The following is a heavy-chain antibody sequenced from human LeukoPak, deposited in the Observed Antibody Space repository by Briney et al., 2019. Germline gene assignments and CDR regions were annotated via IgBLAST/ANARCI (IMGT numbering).Heavy chain of an antibody. CDR3: AREVGPRYNWNYVYYYYYGMDV. V-gene: IGHV3-30-3*01. CDR1: GFTFRNYV. CDR2: ISYDGSNK. Sequence: PGGSLRLSCAASGFTFRNYVIHWVRQAPGKGLEWVAVISYDGSNKYYADSVKGRFTISRDNSKNTLYLQMNSLRAEDTAVYYCAREVGPRYNWNYVYYYYYGMDVWGQGTTVTVSS. D-gene: IGHD1-7*01. J-gene: IGHJ6*02.